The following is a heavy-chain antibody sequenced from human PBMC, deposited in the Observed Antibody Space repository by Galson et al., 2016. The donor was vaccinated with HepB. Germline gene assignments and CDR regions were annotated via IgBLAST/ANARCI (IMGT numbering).Heavy chain of an antibody. D-gene: IGHD5-18*01. J-gene: IGHJ5*02. CDR2: IRNSGSKT. V-gene: IGHV3-23*01. CDR1: GFSFSTYA. Sequence: SLRLSCAASGFSFSTYAMAWVRQGPGKGRDWVASIRNSGSKTYYADSVKGRFTISRDNSKNTLFLQMNYLSAEDTGVYYCAKDIRGSDSYGWFDPWGQGTLVSVSS. CDR3: AKDIRGSDSYGWFDP.